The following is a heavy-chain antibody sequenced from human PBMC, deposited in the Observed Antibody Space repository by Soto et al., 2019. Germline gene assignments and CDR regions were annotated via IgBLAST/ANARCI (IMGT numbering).Heavy chain of an antibody. Sequence: QVQLQESGPGLVKPSQTLSLTCTVSGDSISSGDHYWSWIRQPPGKGLEWIGYIYYSGTPYSRPCPQSRVTISVDTSKNQFSLKLNSVTAADTAVYYCASGAYSASSPYFDYWGQGNLVPVSS. CDR2: IYYSGTP. CDR3: ASGAYSASSPYFDY. V-gene: IGHV4-30-4*01. CDR1: GDSISSGDHY. D-gene: IGHD6-6*01. J-gene: IGHJ4*02.